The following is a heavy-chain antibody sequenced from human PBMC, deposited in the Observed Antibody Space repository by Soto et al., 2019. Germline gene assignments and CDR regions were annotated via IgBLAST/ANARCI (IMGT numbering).Heavy chain of an antibody. D-gene: IGHD6-13*01. Sequence: SVKVSCKASGGTFSSYAISWVRQAPGQGLEWMGGIIPIFGTANYAQKFQGRVTITADESTSTAYMELSSLRSEDTAVYYCAGVRGIAAAGRSHWFDPWGQGTLVTVSS. CDR2: IIPIFGTA. V-gene: IGHV1-69*13. J-gene: IGHJ5*02. CDR3: AGVRGIAAAGRSHWFDP. CDR1: GGTFSSYA.